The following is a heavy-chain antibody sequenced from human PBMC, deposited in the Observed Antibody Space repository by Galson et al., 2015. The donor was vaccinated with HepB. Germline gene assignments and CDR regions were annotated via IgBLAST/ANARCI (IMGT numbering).Heavy chain of an antibody. CDR1: GGSVSGYY. D-gene: IGHD3-22*01. Sequence: ETLSLTCTVSGGSVSGYYWSWIRPPPGRGLEWIGYIFYSGDTNYNPSLKSRVTMSVDTSKKQFSLELSSVTAADTAVYYCARHYYNRRDSYSFDYWGQGTLVTVSS. CDR3: ARHYYNRRDSYSFDY. J-gene: IGHJ4*02. V-gene: IGHV4-59*08. CDR2: IFYSGDT.